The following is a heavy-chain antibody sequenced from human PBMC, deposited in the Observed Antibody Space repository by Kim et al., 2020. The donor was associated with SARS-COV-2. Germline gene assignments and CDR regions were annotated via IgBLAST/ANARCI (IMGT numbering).Heavy chain of an antibody. D-gene: IGHD2-2*01. CDR3: AREGRHCSGTACYLFDY. CDR2: ISSNGADP. CDR1: GFIFDTYA. J-gene: IGHJ4*02. Sequence: GGSLRLSCAASGFIFDTYAMHWVRQTPGRRLEYVSAISSNGADPYYADSVKVRFIISRDNSKNTMYLQMGSLRAEDMAVYYCAREGRHCSGTACYLFDYWGQGTLVTVSS. V-gene: IGHV3-64*02.